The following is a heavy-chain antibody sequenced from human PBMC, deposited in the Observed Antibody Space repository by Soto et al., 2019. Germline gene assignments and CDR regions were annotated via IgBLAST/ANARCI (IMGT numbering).Heavy chain of an antibody. D-gene: IGHD5-12*01. CDR1: GFTFSSCS. CDR3: ASVRGYSGYGGPYPDY. J-gene: IGHJ4*02. Sequence: GGSVRRYCADSGFTFSSCSMNWVRQAPGKGLEWVSSISSSSSYIYYADSVKGRFTISRDNAKNSLYLQMNSLRAEDTAVYYCASVRGYSGYGGPYPDYWGQGTLVTVSS. CDR2: ISSSSSYI. V-gene: IGHV3-21*01.